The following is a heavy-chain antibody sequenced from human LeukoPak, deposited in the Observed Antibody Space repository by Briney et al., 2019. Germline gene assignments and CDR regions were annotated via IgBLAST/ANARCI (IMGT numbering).Heavy chain of an antibody. V-gene: IGHV3-7*01. CDR2: IKQDGSEK. D-gene: IGHD3-3*01. Sequence: GGSLRLSCAASGFTFSSYWMSWVRQAPGKGLEWVANIKQDGSEKYYVGSVKGRFTISRDNAKNSLYLQMNSLRAEDTAVYYCARDVYDTTKLGYYFDYWGQGTLVTVSS. CDR3: ARDVYDTTKLGYYFDY. CDR1: GFTFSSYW. J-gene: IGHJ4*02.